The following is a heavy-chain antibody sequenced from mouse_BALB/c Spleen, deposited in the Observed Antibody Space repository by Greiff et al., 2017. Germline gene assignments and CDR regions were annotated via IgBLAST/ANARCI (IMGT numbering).Heavy chain of an antibody. V-gene: IGHV4-2*02. D-gene: IGHD2-12*01. CDR3: ARTYYRGAMDY. CDR2: INPGSSTI. Sequence: EVKVIESGGGLVQPGGSLNLSCAASGFDFSRYWMSWARQAPGKGQEWIGEINPGSSTINYTPSLKDKFIISRDNAKNTLYLQMSKVRSEDTALYYCARTYYRGAMDYWGQGTSVTVSS. J-gene: IGHJ4*01. CDR1: GFDFSRYW.